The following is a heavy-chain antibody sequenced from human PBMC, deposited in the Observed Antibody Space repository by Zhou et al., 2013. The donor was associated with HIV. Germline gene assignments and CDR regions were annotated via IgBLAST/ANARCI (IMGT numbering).Heavy chain of an antibody. CDR2: IIPIFGTT. D-gene: IGHD3-22*01. V-gene: IGHV1-69*05. CDR1: GGTFSSYA. Sequence: QAHLVQSGAEVKKPGSSVKVSCKASGGTFSSYAISWVRQAPGQGLEWMGGIIPIFGTTNYAQKFQGRVTITTDESTSTAYMEVSSLRSEDTAVYYCASATRYYYDSSGYTGLYYMDVWGKGTTVTVSS. CDR3: ASATRYYYDSSGYTGLYYMDV. J-gene: IGHJ6*03.